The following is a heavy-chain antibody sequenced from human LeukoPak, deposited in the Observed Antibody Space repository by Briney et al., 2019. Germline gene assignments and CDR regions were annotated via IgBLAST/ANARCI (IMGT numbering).Heavy chain of an antibody. J-gene: IGHJ6*02. CDR3: ASPATCSGGSCYELYYYYGMDV. D-gene: IGHD2-15*01. Sequence: GGSLRLSCAASGFTFSSYAMSWVRQAPGKGLEWVSYISSSGSTIYYADSVKGRFTISRDNAKNSLYLQMNSLRAEDTAVYYCASPATCSGGSCYELYYYYGMDVWGQGTTVTVSS. CDR2: ISSSGSTI. CDR1: GFTFSSYA. V-gene: IGHV3-48*04.